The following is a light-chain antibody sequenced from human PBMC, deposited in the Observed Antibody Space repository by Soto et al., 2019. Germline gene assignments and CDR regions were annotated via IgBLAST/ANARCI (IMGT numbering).Light chain of an antibody. V-gene: IGKV2-28*01. CDR1: QSLLHGNGYNY. CDR2: LGS. J-gene: IGKJ4*01. Sequence: DLVMTQSPLSLPVTPGEPASISCRSSQSLLHGNGYNYLDWYLQKPGQSPQLLIYLGSNRASGGPDRVSGRGSGPEFTLEISRGEAEDGWVHFRMQALQTPPTFGGGTKVEIK. CDR3: MQALQTPPT.